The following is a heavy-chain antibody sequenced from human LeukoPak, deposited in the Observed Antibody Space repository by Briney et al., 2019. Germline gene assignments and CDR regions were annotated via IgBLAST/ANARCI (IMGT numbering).Heavy chain of an antibody. D-gene: IGHD2-2*01. J-gene: IGHJ6*02. V-gene: IGHV3-74*01. CDR2: INSDGSIT. Sequence: GGSLRLSCAASGFTFTTYWMHWVRQAPGKGLVWVSHINSDGSITSYADSVKGRFTISRDNSKFTLYMQMNSLRAEDTAVYYCARVRAGYCTSTSCYTGMDVWGQGTTVTVSS. CDR1: GFTFTTYW. CDR3: ARVRAGYCTSTSCYTGMDV.